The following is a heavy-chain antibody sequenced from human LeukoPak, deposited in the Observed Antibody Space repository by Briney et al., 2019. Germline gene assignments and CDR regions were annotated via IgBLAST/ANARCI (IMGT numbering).Heavy chain of an antibody. CDR1: GGTFSSYA. CDR2: IIPIFGTA. J-gene: IGHJ4*02. Sequence: EASVKVSCKASGGTFSSYAISWVRQAPGQGLEWMGGIIPIFGTANYAQKFQGRVTITTDESTSTAYMELSSLRSEDTAVYCCARGGDDSSGYLDYWGQGTLVTVSS. V-gene: IGHV1-69*05. CDR3: ARGGDDSSGYLDY. D-gene: IGHD3-22*01.